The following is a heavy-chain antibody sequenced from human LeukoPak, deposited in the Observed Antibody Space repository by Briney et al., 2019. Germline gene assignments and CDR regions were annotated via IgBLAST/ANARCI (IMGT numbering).Heavy chain of an antibody. V-gene: IGHV1-46*01. D-gene: IGHD3-16*02. Sequence: GASVKVSCKASGYTFTSYDMHWVRLAPGQGFEWMGTINPSGGSTRYAQKFQGRVTMTRDMSTSTVYMELSSLRSEDTAVYYCARDALRLGELSLSFDYCGQGTLVTVSS. J-gene: IGHJ4*02. CDR3: ARDALRLGELSLSFDY. CDR2: INPSGGST. CDR1: GYTFTSYD.